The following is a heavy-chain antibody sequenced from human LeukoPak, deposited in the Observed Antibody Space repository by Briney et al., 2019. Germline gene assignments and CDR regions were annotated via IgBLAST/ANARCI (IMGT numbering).Heavy chain of an antibody. Sequence: PGESLKISCKGSGYSFTSYWISWVRQMPGKGLEWMGRIDPSDSYTNYSPSFQGHVTISADKSISTAYLQWGSLKASDTAMYYCARYDSSGYYADYWGQGTLVTVSS. V-gene: IGHV5-10-1*01. J-gene: IGHJ4*02. CDR2: IDPSDSYT. D-gene: IGHD3-22*01. CDR1: GYSFTSYW. CDR3: ARYDSSGYYADY.